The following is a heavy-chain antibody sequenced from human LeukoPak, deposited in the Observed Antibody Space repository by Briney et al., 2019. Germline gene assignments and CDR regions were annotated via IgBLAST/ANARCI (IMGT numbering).Heavy chain of an antibody. CDR2: IKSKTDGGTT. Sequence: NPGGSLRLSCAVSGFTFSNAWMSWVRQAPGKGLEWVGRIKSKTDGGTTDYAAPVKGRFTISRDDSKNTLYLQMNSLKTDDTAVYYCTTEHLWRPFDYWGQGTLVTVSS. D-gene: IGHD5-18*01. J-gene: IGHJ4*02. CDR1: GFTFSNAW. V-gene: IGHV3-15*01. CDR3: TTEHLWRPFDY.